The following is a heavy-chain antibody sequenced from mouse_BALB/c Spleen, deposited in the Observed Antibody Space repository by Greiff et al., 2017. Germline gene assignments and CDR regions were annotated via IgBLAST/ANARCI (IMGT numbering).Heavy chain of an antibody. Sequence: VQLKESGPGLVAPSQSLSITCTVSGFSLTSYGVHWVRQPPGKGLEWLGVIWAGGSTNYNSALMSRLSISKDNSKSQVFLKMNSLQTDDTAMYYCAIQLLRYAMDYWGQGTSVTVSS. CDR1: GFSLTSYG. V-gene: IGHV2-9*02. J-gene: IGHJ4*01. CDR2: IWAGGST. CDR3: AIQLLRYAMDY. D-gene: IGHD1-1*01.